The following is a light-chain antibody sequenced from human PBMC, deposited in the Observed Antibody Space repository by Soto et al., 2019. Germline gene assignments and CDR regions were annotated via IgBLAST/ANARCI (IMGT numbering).Light chain of an antibody. CDR2: KVS. J-gene: IGKJ1*01. CDR3: RQATHWPWT. CDR1: QSLLYSDGDTY. Sequence: DVVMTQPPLSLSVTLGQSASISCRSTQSLLYSDGDTYLNWYHQRPGQSPRRLIHKVSKRDSGVPDRSSGSGSGSDFTREISRVEAEDVGTYYCRQATHWPWTFGQGTKVDI. V-gene: IGKV2-30*01.